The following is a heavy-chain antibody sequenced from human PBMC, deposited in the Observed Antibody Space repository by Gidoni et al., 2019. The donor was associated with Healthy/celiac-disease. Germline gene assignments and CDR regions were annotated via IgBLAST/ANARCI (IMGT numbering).Heavy chain of an antibody. D-gene: IGHD5-18*01. Sequence: QVQLVESGGGVVQPGRSLRLSCAASGFTLSSYGMHWVRQAPGKGLEWVAVIWYDESNKYYADSVKGRFTISRDNSKNTLYLQMNSLRAEDTAVYYCGVVHVDTAMVDAFDIWGQGTMVTVSS. J-gene: IGHJ3*02. CDR2: IWYDESNK. CDR3: GVVHVDTAMVDAFDI. V-gene: IGHV3-33*01. CDR1: GFTLSSYG.